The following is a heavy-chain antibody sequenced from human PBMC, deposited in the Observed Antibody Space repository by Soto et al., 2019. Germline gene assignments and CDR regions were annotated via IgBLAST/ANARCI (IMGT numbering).Heavy chain of an antibody. Sequence: SETLSLTCTVSGGSISSGGYYWSWIRQHPGKGLEWIGYIYYSGSTYYNPSLKSRVTISVDTSKNQFSLKLSSVTAADTAVYYCARSTTVTVYYFDYWGQGTLVTVSS. V-gene: IGHV4-31*03. CDR3: ARSTTVTVYYFDY. J-gene: IGHJ4*02. CDR2: IYYSGST. CDR1: GGSISSGGYY. D-gene: IGHD4-17*01.